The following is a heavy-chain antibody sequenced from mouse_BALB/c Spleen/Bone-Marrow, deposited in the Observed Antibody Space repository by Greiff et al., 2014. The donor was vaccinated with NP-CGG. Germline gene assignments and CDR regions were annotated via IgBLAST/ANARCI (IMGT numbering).Heavy chain of an antibody. J-gene: IGHJ2*01. V-gene: IGHV7-3*02. CDR3: ARDRGLLRFDY. D-gene: IGHD2-3*01. Sequence: DVMLVESGGGLVQPGGSLRLSCATSGFTFTDYYMSWVRQPPGKALEWLGFIRNKANGYTTEYSASVKGRLTISRDNSQSILYLQMNTLRAEDSATYYCARDRGLLRFDYWGQGTTLTVSS. CDR1: GFTFTDYY. CDR2: IRNKANGYTT.